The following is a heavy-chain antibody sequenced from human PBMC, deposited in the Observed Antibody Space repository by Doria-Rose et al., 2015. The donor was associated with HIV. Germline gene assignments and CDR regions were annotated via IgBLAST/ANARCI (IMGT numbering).Heavy chain of an antibody. Sequence: QITLKESGPVLVKPTETLTLTCTVSGVSLSSPGMGVSRIRQPPGKALEWLANIFPDDERPYKTSLKSRLTISRGTAKSQVVLTMTGMDPVDTATYYCARIKSSRWYHKYYFDFWGQGTLVIVSA. CDR2: IFPDDER. V-gene: IGHV2-26*01. CDR3: ARIKSSRWYHKYYFDF. D-gene: IGHD6-13*01. J-gene: IGHJ4*02. CDR1: GVSLSSPGMG.